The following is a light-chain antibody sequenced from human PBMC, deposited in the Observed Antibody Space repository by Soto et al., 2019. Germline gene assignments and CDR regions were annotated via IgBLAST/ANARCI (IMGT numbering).Light chain of an antibody. CDR1: GSDIGGYNF. CDR2: DVS. Sequence: QSALTQPASVSGSPGQSITISCTGTGSDIGGYNFVSWYQHHPGKAPKLMIYDVSNRPSGISDRFSGSKSGNTASLTITGLQAEDEADYHCSSYTSSSTTVVFGGGTKVTVL. CDR3: SSYTSSSTTVV. J-gene: IGLJ2*01. V-gene: IGLV2-14*03.